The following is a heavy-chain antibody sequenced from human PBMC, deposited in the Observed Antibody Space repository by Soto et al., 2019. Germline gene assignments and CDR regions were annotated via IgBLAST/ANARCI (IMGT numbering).Heavy chain of an antibody. J-gene: IGHJ6*03. V-gene: IGHV4-31*03. CDR2: IYYSGIT. Sequence: SETLSLTCTVSGGSISSGDYYWSWIRQYPGEGLEWIGYIYYSGITYYNPSLKSRVTISVDTSKNQFSLKLRSVTAADTAVYFCARLSYYYYYMDVWGKGTTVTVSS. CDR3: ARLSYYYYYMDV. CDR1: GGSISSGDYY.